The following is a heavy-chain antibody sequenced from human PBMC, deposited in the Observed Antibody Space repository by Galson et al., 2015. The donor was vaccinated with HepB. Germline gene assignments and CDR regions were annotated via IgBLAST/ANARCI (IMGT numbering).Heavy chain of an antibody. Sequence: SLRLSCAASGFTFSSYSMNWVRQAPGKGLEWVSSISSSTSYIYYADSVKGRFTISRDNAKNSLYLQMNSLRAEDTAVYYCARDSGYSYTVDVWGQGTTVTVSS. D-gene: IGHD5-18*01. CDR2: ISSSTSYI. J-gene: IGHJ6*02. CDR3: ARDSGYSYTVDV. V-gene: IGHV3-21*01. CDR1: GFTFSSYS.